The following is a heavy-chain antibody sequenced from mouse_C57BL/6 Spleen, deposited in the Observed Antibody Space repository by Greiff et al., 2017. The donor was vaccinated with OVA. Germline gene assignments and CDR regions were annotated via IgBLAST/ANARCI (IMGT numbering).Heavy chain of an antibody. CDR1: GFSLTSYG. D-gene: IGHD1-1*01. V-gene: IGHV2-5*01. Sequence: QVQLQQSGPGLVQPSQSLSITCTVSGFSLTSYGVHWVRQSPGKGLEWLGVIWRGGSTDYNAAFMSRLSITKDNSKSQVFCKMNSLQADDTAIYYCAKTPGGYYGSSQGYFDVWGTGTTVTVSS. J-gene: IGHJ1*03. CDR3: AKTPGGYYGSSQGYFDV. CDR2: IWRGGST.